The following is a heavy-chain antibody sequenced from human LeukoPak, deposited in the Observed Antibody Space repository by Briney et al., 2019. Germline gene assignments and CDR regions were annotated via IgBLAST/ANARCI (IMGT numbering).Heavy chain of an antibody. J-gene: IGHJ4*02. D-gene: IGHD6-13*01. Sequence: QTGGSLRLSCAASGFTFSSYAIHWVRQAPGKGLEWVTVISSDGSNKYYADSVKGRFTIPRDNSKNTLYVQMQMNSLRAEDTAVYYCAKDRLGAAGTIDYWGQGTLVTVSS. CDR2: ISSDGSNK. CDR1: GFTFSSYA. V-gene: IGHV3-30*04. CDR3: AKDRLGAAGTIDY.